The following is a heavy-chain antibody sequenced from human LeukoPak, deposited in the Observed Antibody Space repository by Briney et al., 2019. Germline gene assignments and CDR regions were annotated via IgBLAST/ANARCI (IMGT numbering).Heavy chain of an antibody. Sequence: GGSLRLSCAASGFTFSSYCMRWVRQAPGKGLEWVAVISYDGSNKYYADSVKGRFTIARENYKKWLYLQMNRLTAEATAVCYYANAPRIAATDYYYYGMDVWGQGTTVTVSS. D-gene: IGHD6-13*01. CDR1: GFTFSSYC. J-gene: IGHJ6*02. CDR3: ANAPRIAATDYYYYGMDV. V-gene: IGHV3-30*18. CDR2: ISYDGSNK.